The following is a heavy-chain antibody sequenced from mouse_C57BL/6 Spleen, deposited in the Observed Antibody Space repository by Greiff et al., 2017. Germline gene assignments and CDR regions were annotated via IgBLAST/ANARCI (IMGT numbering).Heavy chain of an antibody. D-gene: IGHD2-4*01. J-gene: IGHJ3*01. CDR2: IYPGDGDT. CDR1: GYAFSSYW. Sequence: VQLQQSGAELVKPGASVKISCKASGYAFSSYWMNWVKQRPGKGLEWIGQIYPGDGDTNYNGKFKGKATRTADKSSSTAYMQLSSLTSEDSAVYFCARSYYDYGEAWFAYWGQGTLVTVSA. CDR3: ARSYYDYGEAWFAY. V-gene: IGHV1-80*01.